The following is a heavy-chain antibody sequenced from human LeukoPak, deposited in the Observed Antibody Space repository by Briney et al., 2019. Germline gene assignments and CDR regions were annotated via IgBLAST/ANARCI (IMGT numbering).Heavy chain of an antibody. CDR3: ARPVIPTVTTAGPPDY. J-gene: IGHJ4*02. Sequence: GESLKISCKGSGYSFTSYWIGWVRQMPGKGLEWMGIIYPGDSDTRYSPSFQGQVTISADKSISTAYLQWSSLKASDTAMYYCARPVIPTVTTAGPPDYWGQGTLVTVSS. CDR1: GYSFTSYW. CDR2: IYPGDSDT. D-gene: IGHD4-17*01. V-gene: IGHV5-51*01.